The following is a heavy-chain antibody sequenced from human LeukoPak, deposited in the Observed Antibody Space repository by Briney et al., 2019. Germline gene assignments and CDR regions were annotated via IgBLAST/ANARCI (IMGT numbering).Heavy chain of an antibody. CDR1: GFTFRSYA. V-gene: IGHV3-64*01. CDR3: ARNYYDSSGHYSHFNY. CDR2: IRSNGGST. J-gene: IGHJ4*02. D-gene: IGHD3-22*01. Sequence: PGGSLRLSCAASGFTFRSYAMHWVRQAPGKGLEYVSTIRSNGGSTYYANSVKGRFTISRDNSKNTLYLQMGSLRAEDMAVDYCARNYYDSSGHYSHFNYWGQGTLVTVSS.